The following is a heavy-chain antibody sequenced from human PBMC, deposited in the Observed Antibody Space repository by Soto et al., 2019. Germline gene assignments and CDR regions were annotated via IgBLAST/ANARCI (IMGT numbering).Heavy chain of an antibody. Sequence: KPSETLSLTCAVSGYSISSGYYWGWIRQPPGKGLEWIGSIYHSGSTYYNPSLKSRVTISVDTSKNQFSLKLSSVTAADTAVYYCARDGGRAGYSYPSTPGLFDYWGQGTLVTV. J-gene: IGHJ4*02. D-gene: IGHD5-18*01. CDR1: GYSISSGYY. CDR3: ARDGGRAGYSYPSTPGLFDY. V-gene: IGHV4-38-2*02. CDR2: IYHSGST.